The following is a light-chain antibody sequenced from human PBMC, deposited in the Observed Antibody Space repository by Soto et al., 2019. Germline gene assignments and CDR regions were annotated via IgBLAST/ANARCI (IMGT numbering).Light chain of an antibody. CDR3: LQYYNVPIT. J-gene: IGKJ5*01. CDR1: QDIGNY. CDR2: DAS. V-gene: IGKV1-33*01. Sequence: DIQMTQSPSSLSASVGDRITITCQASQDIGNYVNWYQQKPGKAPKLMIYDASALESGVPSRFSGSGSGPDFTFTISSLQPEDFATYSCLQYYNVPITFGQGTRLDIK.